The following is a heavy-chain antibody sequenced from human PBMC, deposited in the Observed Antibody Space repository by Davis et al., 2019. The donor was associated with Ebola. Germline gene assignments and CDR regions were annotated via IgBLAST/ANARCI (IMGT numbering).Heavy chain of an antibody. Sequence: HSQTLSLTCAISGDSVSSGGWNWIRQSPSRGLEWLGRTYYTSKRYNDYAVSMKSRITINPDTSKNQFSLQLSSVTPEDTAVYYCARGWLRSGFDYWGQGTLVTVSS. CDR1: GDSVSSGG. V-gene: IGHV6-1*01. CDR3: ARGWLRSGFDY. CDR2: TYYTSKRYN. D-gene: IGHD5-12*01. J-gene: IGHJ4*02.